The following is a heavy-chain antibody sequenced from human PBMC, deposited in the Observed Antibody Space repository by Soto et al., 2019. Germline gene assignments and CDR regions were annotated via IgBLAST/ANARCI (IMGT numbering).Heavy chain of an antibody. Sequence: WIRQPPGKGLEWIGYIYYSGSTNYTPSLKSRVTISVDTSKNQFSLKLSSVTAADTAVYYCARRGVDSSGYYEALDAFDIWGQGTMVT. CDR3: ARRGVDSSGYYEALDAFDI. D-gene: IGHD3-22*01. V-gene: IGHV4-59*01. J-gene: IGHJ3*02. CDR2: IYYSGST.